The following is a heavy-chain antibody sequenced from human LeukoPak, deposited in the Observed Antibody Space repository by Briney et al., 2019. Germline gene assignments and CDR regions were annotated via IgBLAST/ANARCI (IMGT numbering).Heavy chain of an antibody. J-gene: IGHJ4*02. Sequence: PGGSLRLSCAASGFTFSSYCMTWVRQAPGKGLEWVANINLDGSEKYYVDSVKGRFTISRYNAKNSLYMQMNSLRAADTAVYYCAKQAPRSVSRSIADWGQGTLVTVSS. D-gene: IGHD1/OR15-1a*01. CDR2: INLDGSEK. CDR3: AKQAPRSVSRSIAD. CDR1: GFTFSSYC. V-gene: IGHV3-7*01.